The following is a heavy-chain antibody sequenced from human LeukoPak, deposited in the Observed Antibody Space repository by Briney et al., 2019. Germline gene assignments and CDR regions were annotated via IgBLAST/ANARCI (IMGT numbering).Heavy chain of an antibody. D-gene: IGHD3-10*01. V-gene: IGHV3-23*01. J-gene: IGHJ6*03. CDR3: AKDRLWFGQLLPSMDV. CDR2: ISATGDGT. Sequence: PGGSLRLSCVVAGLRFSTYTMNWVRQAPGKGLEWVSSISATGDGTYYADSVQGRFTMSIDNSKNTVYLQMNSLRSGDTALYYCAKDRLWFGQLLPSMDVWGKGTTVTVSS. CDR1: GLRFSTYT.